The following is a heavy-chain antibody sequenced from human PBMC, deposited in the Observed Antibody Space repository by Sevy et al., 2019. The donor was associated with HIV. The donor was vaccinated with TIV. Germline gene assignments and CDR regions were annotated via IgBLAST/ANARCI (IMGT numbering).Heavy chain of an antibody. CDR1: GYSINRNTY. Sequence: SETLSLTCTVSGYSINRNTYWGWIRQPPGKGLEWLGSVHHGGSTYYNPSLKSRVTISTDTSKNQFSLKLNPVTAADAAVYFCARDSSNYYDSGSHYKTNVAGSAWFDPWGQGTLVTVS. V-gene: IGHV4-38-2*02. CDR2: VHHGGST. J-gene: IGHJ5*02. D-gene: IGHD3-10*01. CDR3: ARDSSNYYDSGSHYKTNVAGSAWFDP.